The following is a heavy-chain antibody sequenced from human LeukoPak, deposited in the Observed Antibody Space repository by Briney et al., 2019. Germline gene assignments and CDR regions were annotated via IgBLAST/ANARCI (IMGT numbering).Heavy chain of an antibody. CDR2: IDSDGGSI. Sequence: GGSLRLSCAASGFTFSSYWIHWVRQAPPKGLVWVSRIDSDGGSIIYADSVEGRVTIFRDNAKNMVYLHMNSLRAEDTAVYYCARGGVAGGFDIWGQGTMVTVSS. CDR1: GFTFSSYW. V-gene: IGHV3-74*01. CDR3: ARGGVAGGFDI. J-gene: IGHJ3*02. D-gene: IGHD2-15*01.